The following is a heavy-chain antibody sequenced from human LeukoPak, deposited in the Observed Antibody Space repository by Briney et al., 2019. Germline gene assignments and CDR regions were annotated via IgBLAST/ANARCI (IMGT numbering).Heavy chain of an antibody. CDR1: GGSISNYY. V-gene: IGHV4-59*01. CDR3: ARERYCSGGSCYSVNWFDP. Sequence: SETLSLTCTVSGGSISNYYWSWIRQPPGKGLEWIGYIYYSGSTNYNPSLKSRVTISVDTSKNQFSLKLSSVTAADTAVYYCARERYCSGGSCYSVNWFDPWGQGTLVTVSS. D-gene: IGHD2-15*01. J-gene: IGHJ5*02. CDR2: IYYSGST.